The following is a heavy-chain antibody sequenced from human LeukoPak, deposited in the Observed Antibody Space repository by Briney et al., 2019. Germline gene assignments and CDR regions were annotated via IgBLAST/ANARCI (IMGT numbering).Heavy chain of an antibody. CDR2: IYPGDSHT. CDR3: ARRDYGDYYFDY. D-gene: IGHD4-17*01. CDR1: GYTFTTYW. J-gene: IGHJ4*02. V-gene: IGHV5-51*01. Sequence: GESLKISCKGSGYTFTTYWIGWVRQMPGKGLEWMGIIYPGDSHTRYSPSFQGQVTISVDRSINTADLQWSSLKASDTAIYYCARRDYGDYYFDYWGQGTLVTVSS.